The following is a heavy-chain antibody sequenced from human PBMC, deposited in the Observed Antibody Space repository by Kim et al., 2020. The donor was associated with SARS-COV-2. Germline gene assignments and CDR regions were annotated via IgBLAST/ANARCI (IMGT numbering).Heavy chain of an antibody. D-gene: IGHD3-16*01. Sequence: GGSLRLSCAASGLTFSSHDAHWVRQSTGRGLEWVSRIGAAGDTDYAGSVKCRFTISLDSDKKSLYLQMNNLGAGDTAVYYCARVLRGPWRTDLWGRGTL. J-gene: IGHJ2*01. V-gene: IGHV3-13*01. CDR3: ARVLRGPWRTDL. CDR2: IGAAGDT. CDR1: GLTFSSHD.